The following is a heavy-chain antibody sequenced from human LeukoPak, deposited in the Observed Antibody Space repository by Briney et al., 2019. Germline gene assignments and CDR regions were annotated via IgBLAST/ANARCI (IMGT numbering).Heavy chain of an antibody. CDR1: GFTFGDYA. V-gene: IGHV3-49*04. CDR2: IRSKAYGGTT. CDR3: ARLDTVVVPAAVDF. Sequence: GRSLRLSRTASGFTFGDYAMSWVRQAPGKGLEWVGFIRSKAYGGTTEYAASVKVRFTISRDDSKSIAYLQMNSLKIEDTAVYYCARLDTVVVPAAVDFWGQGTLVTVSS. D-gene: IGHD2-2*01. J-gene: IGHJ4*02.